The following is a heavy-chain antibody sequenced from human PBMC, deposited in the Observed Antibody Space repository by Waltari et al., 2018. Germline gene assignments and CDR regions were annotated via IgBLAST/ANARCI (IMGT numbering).Heavy chain of an antibody. Sequence: VRLVESGGGRVEPGGSLRLSCVGSGFNFDGYSMNWVRQAPGKGLEWVSPLNEGGDSKGYADSVEGRFTISRDNAKNTVYLQMNALRVDDTAMYYCSRGKAFDPWGRGTRVNVSS. J-gene: IGHJ5*02. V-gene: IGHV3-21*06. CDR3: SRGKAFDP. CDR2: LNEGGDSK. CDR1: GFNFDGYS.